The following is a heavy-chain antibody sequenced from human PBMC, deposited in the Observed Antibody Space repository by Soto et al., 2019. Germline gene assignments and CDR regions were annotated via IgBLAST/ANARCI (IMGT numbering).Heavy chain of an antibody. J-gene: IGHJ4*02. CDR2: IIPILGIA. CDR1: GGTFSSYT. CDR3: ASAPRYSSGWYYFDY. V-gene: IGHV1-69*02. Sequence: ASVKVSCKASGGTFSSYTISWVRQAPGQGLEWMGRIIPILGIANYAQKFQGRVTITADKSTSTAYMELSSLRSEDTAVYYCASAPRYSSGWYYFDYWGQGSLVPVSS. D-gene: IGHD6-19*01.